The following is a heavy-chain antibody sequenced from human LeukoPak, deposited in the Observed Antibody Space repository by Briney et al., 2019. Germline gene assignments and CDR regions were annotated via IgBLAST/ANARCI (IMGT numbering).Heavy chain of an antibody. CDR1: GFTFSSYA. CDR3: ARDANYYDSRGENYFNY. J-gene: IGHJ4*02. CDR2: IKRDGSDT. D-gene: IGHD3-22*01. V-gene: IGHV3-7*01. Sequence: PGGSLRLSCAASGFTFSSYAMSWVRQAPGKGLEWVANIKRDGSDTSYVDSVKGRFTISRDNAKNSLYLQLNSLRAEDTAVYYRARDANYYDSRGENYFNYWGQGTLVTVSS.